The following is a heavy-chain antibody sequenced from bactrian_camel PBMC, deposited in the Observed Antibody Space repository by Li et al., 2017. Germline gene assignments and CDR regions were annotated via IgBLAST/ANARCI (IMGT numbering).Heavy chain of an antibody. Sequence: HVQLVESGGGSVQAGGSLRLSCTASEDSIVRNCMAWFRQAPGKDREGVASLDTDGGAAYADSVKGRFSISKDNAQNTLYLQMAGLQPEDTAMYYCAADPPLAGDVRRRRGVYCAPGDNLKFWGQETQVTVS. CDR2: LDTDGGA. CDR1: EDSIVRNC. V-gene: IGHV3S55*01. D-gene: IGHD1*01. CDR3: AADPPLAGDVRRRRGVYCAPGDNLKF. J-gene: IGHJ4*01.